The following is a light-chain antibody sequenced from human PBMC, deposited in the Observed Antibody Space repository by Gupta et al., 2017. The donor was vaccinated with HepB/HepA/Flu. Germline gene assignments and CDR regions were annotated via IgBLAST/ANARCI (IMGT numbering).Light chain of an antibody. V-gene: IGKV1-39*01. J-gene: IGKJ1*01. CDR1: QSISSY. CDR3: QQSYRTRTGT. CDR2: AAS. Sequence: DIQMTQSPSSLSASVGDRVTITCRASQSISSYLNWYQQKPGKAPKLLIYAASSLQSGVPSSFSGSGSGTDFTLNISSLQPEDLANYYRQQSYRTRTGTFGQGTKVEIK.